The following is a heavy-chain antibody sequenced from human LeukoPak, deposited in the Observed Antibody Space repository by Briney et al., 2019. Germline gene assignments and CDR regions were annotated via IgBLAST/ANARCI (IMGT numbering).Heavy chain of an antibody. D-gene: IGHD6-13*01. CDR2: ISSSSSTI. J-gene: IGHJ3*02. CDR3: ARRYSSSVRDAFDI. CDR1: GFTFSSYW. V-gene: IGHV3-48*01. Sequence: PGGSLRLSCAASGFTFSSYWMSWVRQAPGKGLEWVSYISSSSSTIYYADSVKGRFTISRDNAKNSLYLQMNSLRAEDTAVYYCARRYSSSVRDAFDIWGQGTMVTVSS.